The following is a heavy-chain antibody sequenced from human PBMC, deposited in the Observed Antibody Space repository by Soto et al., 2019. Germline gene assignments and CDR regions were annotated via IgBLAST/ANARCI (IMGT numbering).Heavy chain of an antibody. J-gene: IGHJ4*02. CDR2: INPSGGRT. Sequence: ASVKVSCKASGYTFTTYSMHWVRQTPGHGLEWMGVINPSGGRTSYAQKFQGRVTMTRDTSTSTVHMELSNLRSEDTAVYCCARDGGYDVLTGHYILLYYLDNWGLGTLVTVSS. CDR1: GYTFTTYS. V-gene: IGHV1-46*01. D-gene: IGHD3-9*01. CDR3: ARDGGYDVLTGHYILLYYLDN.